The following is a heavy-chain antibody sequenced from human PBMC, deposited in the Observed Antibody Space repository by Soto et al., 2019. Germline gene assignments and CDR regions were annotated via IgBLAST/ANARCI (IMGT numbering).Heavy chain of an antibody. J-gene: IGHJ6*02. D-gene: IGHD3-9*01. Sequence: PSDTRYLTCTVSGGSITSGNDYWSWIRQPPGKGLEWIGYIYYSGSTYYSPFLKSRVTISVDTSKNQFSLKLNSVTAADTAVYYCASVDILTVYGCMDVWGQGTTVTVSS. V-gene: IGHV4-30-4*02. CDR1: GGSITSGNDY. CDR2: IYYSGST. CDR3: ASVDILTVYGCMDV.